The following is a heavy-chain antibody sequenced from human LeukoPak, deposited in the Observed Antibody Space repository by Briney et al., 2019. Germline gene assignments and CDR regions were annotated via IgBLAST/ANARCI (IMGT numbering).Heavy chain of an antibody. Sequence: SGTLSLTCTVSGGSISSHFWTWVRQPPGKGLEWIGYIYYSGTTNYNPSLKSRVGISVDTSKNEFSLRLSPVTAADTAVYYCARDFLECSRASCLNWFDPWGQGTLVTVSS. CDR3: ARDFLECSRASCLNWFDP. V-gene: IGHV4-59*11. D-gene: IGHD2-2*01. J-gene: IGHJ5*02. CDR1: GGSISSHF. CDR2: IYYSGTT.